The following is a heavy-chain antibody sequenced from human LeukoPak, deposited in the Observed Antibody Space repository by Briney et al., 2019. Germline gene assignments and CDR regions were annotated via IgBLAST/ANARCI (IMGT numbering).Heavy chain of an antibody. V-gene: IGHV3-48*01. CDR2: ISSTGSAR. D-gene: IGHD1-26*01. J-gene: IGHJ4*02. CDR1: GFTFSDYT. CDR3: AKLWRGSHPRYFDY. Sequence: PGGSLRLSCAASGFTFSDYTMNWVRQAPGKGLEWVSYISSTGSARDYADSVKGRLTISRDNAKKSLSLLMNSLRAEDTAVYYCAKLWRGSHPRYFDYWGQGTLVTVSS.